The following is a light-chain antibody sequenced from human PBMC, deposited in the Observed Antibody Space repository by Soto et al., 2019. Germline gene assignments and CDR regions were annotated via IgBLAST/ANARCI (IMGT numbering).Light chain of an antibody. CDR2: GAS. V-gene: IGKV1-9*01. Sequence: DIQLTQSPSFLSASVGDRVTITCRASQDISSYLAWYQQKPGKAPSLLIFGASTLQSGVPSRFSGRGSGTKFTLTISSLQPEDFATYYCQQLNGYSIFTFGPGTKVDIK. CDR3: QQLNGYSIFT. CDR1: QDISSY. J-gene: IGKJ3*01.